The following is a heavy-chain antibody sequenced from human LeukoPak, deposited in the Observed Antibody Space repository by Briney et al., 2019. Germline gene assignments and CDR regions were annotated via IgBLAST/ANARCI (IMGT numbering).Heavy chain of an antibody. Sequence: SETLSFTCTVSGGSIRNSSFFWGWVRQSPGKGLEWIASIYYSGSTYYNPSLKGRVTITLDTSKNQFSLTLNSVTAADTAVYYCATEDVVVPTAAQRPIDFWGQGKLVTVSS. D-gene: IGHD2-2*01. J-gene: IGHJ4*02. CDR3: ATEDVVVPTAAQRPIDF. CDR2: IYYSGST. CDR1: GGSIRNSSFF. V-gene: IGHV4-39*02.